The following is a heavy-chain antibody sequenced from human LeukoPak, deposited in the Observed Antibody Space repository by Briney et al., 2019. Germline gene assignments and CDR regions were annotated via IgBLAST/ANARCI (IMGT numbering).Heavy chain of an antibody. CDR2: IRSSSSDI. Sequence: GGSLRLSGAASGFTFSSYSMNWVRQAPGKGLEWVSFIRSSSSDIYYADSVKGRFPISRDNAKNSLYLQMDSLRAEDTAVYYCARVRSGSLDYWGQGTLVTVSS. V-gene: IGHV3-21*01. D-gene: IGHD1-26*01. J-gene: IGHJ4*02. CDR3: ARVRSGSLDY. CDR1: GFTFSSYS.